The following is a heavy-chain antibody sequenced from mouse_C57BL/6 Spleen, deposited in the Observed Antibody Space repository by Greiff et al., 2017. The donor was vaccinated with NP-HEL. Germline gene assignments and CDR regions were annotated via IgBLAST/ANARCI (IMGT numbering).Heavy chain of an antibody. CDR1: GFTFSDYY. CDR3: ARGKTVVAHFDY. Sequence: EVKLVESEGGLVQPGSSMKLSCTASGFTFSDYYMAWVRQVPEKGLEWVANINYDGSSTYYLDSLKSRFIISRDNAKNILYLQMSSLKSEDTATYYCARGKTVVAHFDYWGQGTTLTVSS. D-gene: IGHD1-1*01. J-gene: IGHJ2*01. CDR2: INYDGSST. V-gene: IGHV5-16*01.